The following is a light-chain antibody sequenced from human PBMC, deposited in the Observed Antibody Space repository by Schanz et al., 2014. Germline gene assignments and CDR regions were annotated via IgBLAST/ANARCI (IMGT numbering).Light chain of an antibody. V-gene: IGKV3-20*01. Sequence: EIVLTQSPGTLSLSPGERATLSCRASQSVTTSYLAWYQQKPGQAPRLLIYDASSRATGIPARFSGSGSGTDFTLTISSLEPEDFAVYYCQQYGSSPMYTFGQGTKLEIK. CDR2: DAS. J-gene: IGKJ2*01. CDR1: QSVTTSY. CDR3: QQYGSSPMYT.